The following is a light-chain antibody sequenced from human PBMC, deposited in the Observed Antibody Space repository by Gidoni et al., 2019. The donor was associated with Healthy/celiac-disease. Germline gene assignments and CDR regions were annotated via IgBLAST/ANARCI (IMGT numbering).Light chain of an antibody. CDR3: QQYNNWPRT. V-gene: IGKV3-15*01. CDR1: QSVSSY. Sequence: EIVMTQSPATLSVSPGERATLSCRARQSVSSYLAWYQQKPGQAPRLLIYGASTRATGIPARFSGSGSGTEFTLTISSLQSEDFAVYYCQQYNNWPRTFXQXTKVEIK. J-gene: IGKJ1*01. CDR2: GAS.